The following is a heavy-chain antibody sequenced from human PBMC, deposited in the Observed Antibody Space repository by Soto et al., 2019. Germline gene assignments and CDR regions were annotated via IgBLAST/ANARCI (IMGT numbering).Heavy chain of an antibody. CDR3: ASHGYSYGGGYFDY. Sequence: EVQLVESGGGLVQPGGSLRLSCAASGFTVSSNYMSWVRQAPGKGLEWVSVIYSGGSAYYADSEKGRFTISRDNSKNTLYRQMNSLRAEDTAVYYCASHGYSYGGGYFDYWGQGTLVSVSS. CDR1: GFTVSSNY. J-gene: IGHJ4*02. V-gene: IGHV3-66*04. D-gene: IGHD5-18*01. CDR2: IYSGGSA.